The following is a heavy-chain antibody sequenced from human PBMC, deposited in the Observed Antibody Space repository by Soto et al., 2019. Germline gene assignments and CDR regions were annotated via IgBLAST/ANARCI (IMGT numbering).Heavy chain of an antibody. CDR1: GYTFTGYY. CDR2: INPNSGGT. J-gene: IGHJ4*02. Sequence: ASVKVSCKASGYTFTGYYMHWVRQAPGQGLEWMGWINPNSGGTNYAQKFQGWVTMTRDTSISTAYMELSRLRSDDTAVYYCARARPRITGTTHPYYFDYWGQGTLVTVSS. V-gene: IGHV1-2*04. D-gene: IGHD1-7*01. CDR3: ARARPRITGTTHPYYFDY.